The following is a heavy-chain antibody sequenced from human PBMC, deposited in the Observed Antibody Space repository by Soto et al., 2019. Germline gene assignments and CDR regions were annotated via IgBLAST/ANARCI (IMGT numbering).Heavy chain of an antibody. CDR3: ARSVKYSSSSFYYYGTDV. CDR2: IYYSGST. CDR1: GGSISSYD. D-gene: IGHD6-6*01. J-gene: IGHJ6*02. V-gene: IGHV4-59*12. Sequence: TETLSLTCTVSGGSISSYDWSWIRQPPGKGLEWIGYIYYSGSTNYNPSLKSRVTMSVDTSKNQFSLKLSSVTAADTAVYYCARSVKYSSSSFYYYGTDVWGQGTTVTVSS.